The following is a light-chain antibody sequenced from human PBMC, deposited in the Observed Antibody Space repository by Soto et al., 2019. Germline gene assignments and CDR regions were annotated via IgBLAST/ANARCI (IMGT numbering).Light chain of an antibody. CDR1: NSDVGSYNF. Sequence: LTQPASVSGSPGQSITISCTRTNSDVGSYNFVSWYQQHPGKAPKVMIFEVSKRPSGVSDRFSGSKSGNTASLTISGLQAEDEADYYCCSDAGSSTYVFGTGTKVTVL. V-gene: IGLV2-23*02. J-gene: IGLJ1*01. CDR3: CSDAGSSTYV. CDR2: EVS.